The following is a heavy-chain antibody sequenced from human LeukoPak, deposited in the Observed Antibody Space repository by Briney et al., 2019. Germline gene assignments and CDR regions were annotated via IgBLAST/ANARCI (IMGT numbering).Heavy chain of an antibody. CDR1: GGSISSYY. Sequence: SETLSLTCTVSGGSISSYYWSWIRQPPGKGLEWFGYIYDSGTTNYNPSLKSRVAISVDTSKNQFSLKLSSVTAADTAVYFCARVSWFPGTSYYYMDVWGKGTTVTVSS. D-gene: IGHD1-1*01. CDR2: IYDSGTT. CDR3: ARVSWFPGTSYYYMDV. J-gene: IGHJ6*03. V-gene: IGHV4-59*01.